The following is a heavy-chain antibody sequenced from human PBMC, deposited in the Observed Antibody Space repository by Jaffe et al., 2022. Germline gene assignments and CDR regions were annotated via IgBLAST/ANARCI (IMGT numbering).Heavy chain of an antibody. CDR3: ARDRMVRGVFEPGADY. D-gene: IGHD3-10*01. J-gene: IGHJ4*02. Sequence: EVQLVESGGGLVQPGGSLRLSCAASGFTFSSYEMNWVRQAPGKGLEWVSYISSSGSTIYYADSVKGRFTISRDNAKNSLYLQMNSLRAEDTAVYYCARDRMVRGVFEPGADYWGQGTLVTVSS. CDR2: ISSSGSTI. V-gene: IGHV3-48*03. CDR1: GFTFSSYE.